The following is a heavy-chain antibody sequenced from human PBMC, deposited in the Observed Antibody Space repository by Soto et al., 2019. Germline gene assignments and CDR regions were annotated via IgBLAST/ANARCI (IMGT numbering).Heavy chain of an antibody. CDR3: VGSRGWIFDS. CDR1: GLTSTTSW. D-gene: IGHD6-19*01. Sequence: EVLLVESGGGLVQPGGSLRLSCAASGLTSTTSWMNWVRQAPGKGLEWVANIKQQGGEKNYVESVQGRFSISRDDAKNSLYLEMNSLRVDDTAVYYCVGSRGWIFDSWGRGTLVTVSS. CDR2: IKQQGGEK. J-gene: IGHJ4*02. V-gene: IGHV3-7*03.